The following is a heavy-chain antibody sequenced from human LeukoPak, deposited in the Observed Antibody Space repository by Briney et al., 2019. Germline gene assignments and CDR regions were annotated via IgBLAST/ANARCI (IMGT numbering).Heavy chain of an antibody. Sequence: PGRSLRLSCAASGFTFSSYGMHWVRQAPGKGLEWVSAISGSGGSTYYADSVKGRFTISRDNSKNTLYLQMNSLRAEDTAVYYCASSIAAPSQLINYFDYWGQGTLVTVSS. CDR1: GFTFSSYG. D-gene: IGHD6-6*01. CDR3: ASSIAAPSQLINYFDY. CDR2: ISGSGGST. V-gene: IGHV3-23*01. J-gene: IGHJ4*02.